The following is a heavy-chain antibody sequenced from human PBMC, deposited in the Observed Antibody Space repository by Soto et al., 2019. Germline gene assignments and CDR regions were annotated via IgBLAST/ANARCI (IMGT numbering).Heavy chain of an antibody. CDR2: INHSGST. J-gene: IGHJ5*02. D-gene: IGHD3-10*01. CDR3: ARGTPLVRGILMGFDP. V-gene: IGHV4-34*01. CDR1: GGSFSGYY. Sequence: SETLSLTCAVYGGSFSGYYWSWIRQPPGKGLEWIGEINHSGSTNYNPSLKSRVTISVDTSKNQFSLKLSSVTAADTAVYYCARGTPLVRGILMGFDPWGQGTLVTVPS.